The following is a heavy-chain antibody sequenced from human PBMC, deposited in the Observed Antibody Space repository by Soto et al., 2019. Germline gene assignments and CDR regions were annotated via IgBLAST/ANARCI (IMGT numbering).Heavy chain of an antibody. CDR2: ISYDGSNK. D-gene: IGHD2-15*01. CDR1: GFTFSSYG. V-gene: IGHV3-30*18. J-gene: IGHJ5*02. CDR3: AKDPSPGVVLSWFDP. Sequence: GGSLRLSCAASGFTFSSYGMHWGRQAPGKGLEWVAVISYDGSNKYYADSVKGRFTISRDNSKNTLYLQMNSLRAEDTAVYYCAKDPSPGVVLSWFDPWGQGTLVTVSS.